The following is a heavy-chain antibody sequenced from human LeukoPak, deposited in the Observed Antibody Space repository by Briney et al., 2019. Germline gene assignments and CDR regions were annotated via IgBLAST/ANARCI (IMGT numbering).Heavy chain of an antibody. Sequence: SETLSLTCTVSGGSISRGNYYWSWIRQPAGKGLEWIGRIYTSGDINYNPSLKSRVTISVDTPKNQFSLKLNSVTAADTAVYYCVQYYYDSSGFGVDYWGQGTLVTVSS. V-gene: IGHV4-61*02. CDR1: GGSISRGNYY. CDR2: IYTSGDI. J-gene: IGHJ4*02. D-gene: IGHD3-22*01. CDR3: VQYYYDSSGFGVDY.